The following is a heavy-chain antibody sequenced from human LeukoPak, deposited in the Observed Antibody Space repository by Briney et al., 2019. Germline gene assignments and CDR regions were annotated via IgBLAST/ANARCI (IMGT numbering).Heavy chain of an antibody. D-gene: IGHD3-22*01. CDR1: GFTFSSYE. V-gene: IGHV3-48*03. CDR3: PRAKDPNYYDSKIFDY. Sequence: GGSLRLSCAASGFTFSSYEMNWVSQAPGEGLEWGSYISSSGSTIYYADSVKGRFNISRDSAKNSLYLQMNRLRAEDTAVYSCPRAKDPNYYDSKIFDYWGQGTLVTVSS. CDR2: ISSSGSTI. J-gene: IGHJ4*02.